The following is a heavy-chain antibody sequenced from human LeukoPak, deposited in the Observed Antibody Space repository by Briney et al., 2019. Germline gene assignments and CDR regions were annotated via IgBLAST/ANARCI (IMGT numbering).Heavy chain of an antibody. V-gene: IGHV4-59*12. Sequence: SETLSLTCTVSGGSISSYYWSWIRQPPGKGLEWIGYIYYSGSTNYNPSLKSRVTISVDTSKNQFSLKLSSVTAADTAVYYCARGSSNFDYWGQGTLVTVSS. CDR1: GGSISSYY. CDR3: ARGSSNFDY. J-gene: IGHJ4*02. D-gene: IGHD6-13*01. CDR2: IYYSGST.